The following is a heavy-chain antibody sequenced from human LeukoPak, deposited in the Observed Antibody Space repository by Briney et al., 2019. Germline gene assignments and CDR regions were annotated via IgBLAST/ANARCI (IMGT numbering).Heavy chain of an antibody. CDR3: AGWEPGEDYYYGMDV. Sequence: PSETLSLTCTVSSGSISSSSYYWGWIRQPPGKGLEWIGSIYHSGITDYNPSLKSRVTISIDTSKDRFSLKLSSVTAADTAVYYCAGWEPGEDYYYGMDVWGQGTTVTVSS. J-gene: IGHJ6*02. V-gene: IGHV4-39*07. CDR1: SGSISSSSYY. D-gene: IGHD1-26*01. CDR2: IYHSGIT.